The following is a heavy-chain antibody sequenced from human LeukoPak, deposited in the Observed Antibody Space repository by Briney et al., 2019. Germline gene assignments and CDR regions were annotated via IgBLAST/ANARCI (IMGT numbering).Heavy chain of an antibody. CDR1: GGSISSYY. D-gene: IGHD2-15*01. V-gene: IGHV4-4*07. Sequence: PSETLSLTCTVSGGSISSYYWSWIRQPAGKGLEWIGRIYTSGSTNYNPSLKSRVTMSVDTSKNQFSLKLSSVTAADTAVYYCASTLYLGYCSGGSCYQNLDYWGQGTLVTVSS. J-gene: IGHJ4*02. CDR2: IYTSGST. CDR3: ASTLYLGYCSGGSCYQNLDY.